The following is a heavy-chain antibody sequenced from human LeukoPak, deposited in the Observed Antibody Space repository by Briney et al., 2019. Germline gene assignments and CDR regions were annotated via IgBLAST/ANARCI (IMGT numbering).Heavy chain of an antibody. CDR2: ISGSGDNT. CDR3: AKMKGHPLQKYYMDV. CDR1: GFTFSGFA. J-gene: IGHJ6*01. V-gene: IGHV3-23*01. Sequence: RGSLRLSCAASGFTFSGFAMSWVRRTPGKGLEWVSGISGSGDNTLYAASVKGRFTISRDNSKNTLYLEMNSLRAEDTAIYYCAKMKGHPLQKYYMDVWGQGTTVTVSS. D-gene: IGHD2/OR15-2a*01.